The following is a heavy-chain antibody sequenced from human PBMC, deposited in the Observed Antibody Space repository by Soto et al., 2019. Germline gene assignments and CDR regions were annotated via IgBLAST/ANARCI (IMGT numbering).Heavy chain of an antibody. CDR3: AREGGYDEDYYYYGMDV. V-gene: IGHV3-30-3*01. D-gene: IGHD1-1*01. Sequence: QVQLVESGGGVVQPGRSLRLSCAASGFTFSSYAMHWVRQAPGKGLEWVAVISYDGSNKYYADSVKGRFTISRDNSKNTLYLQMNSLRAEDTAVYYWAREGGYDEDYYYYGMDVWGQGTTVTVSS. CDR1: GFTFSSYA. CDR2: ISYDGSNK. J-gene: IGHJ6*02.